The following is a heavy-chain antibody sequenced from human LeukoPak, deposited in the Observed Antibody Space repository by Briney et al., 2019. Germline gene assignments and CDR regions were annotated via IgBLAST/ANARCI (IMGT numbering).Heavy chain of an antibody. CDR1: GFTFDDYG. CDR2: ISGSGGST. J-gene: IGHJ4*02. V-gene: IGHV3-23*01. D-gene: IGHD3-22*01. CDR3: AKADYDSSGFLDY. Sequence: GGSLRLSCAASGFTFDDYGMSWVRQAPGKGLEWVSAISGSGGSTYYADSVKGRFTISRDNSKNTLYLQMNSLRAEDTAVYYCAKADYDSSGFLDYWGQGTLVTVSS.